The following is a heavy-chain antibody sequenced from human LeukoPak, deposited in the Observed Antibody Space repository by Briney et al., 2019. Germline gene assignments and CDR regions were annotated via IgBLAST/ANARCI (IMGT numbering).Heavy chain of an antibody. CDR3: ARAPDDTHYYYYYMDV. V-gene: IGHV1-69*13. J-gene: IGHJ6*03. CDR1: GGTFSSYT. CDR2: IIPIFGTA. Sequence: SLKDSCKASGGTFSSYTISWVRQAPGQGLEWMGGIIPIFGTANNAQKFQGRVTITADESTSTAYMELSSLRSEDTAVYYCARAPDDTHYYYYYMDVWGKGTTVTISS.